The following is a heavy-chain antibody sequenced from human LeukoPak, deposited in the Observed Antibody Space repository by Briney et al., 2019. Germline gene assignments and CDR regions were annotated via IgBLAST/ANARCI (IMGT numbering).Heavy chain of an antibody. Sequence: PGGSLGLSCAASGFTFSSYGMHWVRQAPGKGLEWVAVISYDGSNKYYADSVKGRFTISRDNSKNTLYLQMNSLRAEDTAVYYCAKGITIFGVEQYWGQGTLVTVSS. V-gene: IGHV3-30*18. D-gene: IGHD3-3*01. CDR2: ISYDGSNK. CDR1: GFTFSSYG. J-gene: IGHJ4*02. CDR3: AKGITIFGVEQY.